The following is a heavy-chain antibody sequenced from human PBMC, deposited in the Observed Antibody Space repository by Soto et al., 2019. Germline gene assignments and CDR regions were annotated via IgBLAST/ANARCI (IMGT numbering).Heavy chain of an antibody. CDR3: ARRGYSYGMFDY. Sequence: LTCTVSGDSIASGAYYWAWIRQHPGKGLEWIGRIYKTGITSYNPSLKSRVIISVDTSKNQFSLNLSSVTAADTAVYYCARRGYSYGMFDYWGQGTLVTVSS. CDR1: GDSIASGAYY. V-gene: IGHV4-31*03. D-gene: IGHD5-18*01. J-gene: IGHJ4*02. CDR2: IYKTGIT.